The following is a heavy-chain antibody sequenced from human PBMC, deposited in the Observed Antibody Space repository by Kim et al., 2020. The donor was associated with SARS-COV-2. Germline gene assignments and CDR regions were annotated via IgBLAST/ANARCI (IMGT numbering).Heavy chain of an antibody. V-gene: IGHV3-30*01. J-gene: IGHJ4*02. CDR3: ARDGVGLGIFPDYFDS. Sequence: SVKGRFTISRDNSKNTQYLQMNSRRAEDTAVYYGARDGVGLGIFPDYFDSWGQGTLVTVSS. D-gene: IGHD2-15*01.